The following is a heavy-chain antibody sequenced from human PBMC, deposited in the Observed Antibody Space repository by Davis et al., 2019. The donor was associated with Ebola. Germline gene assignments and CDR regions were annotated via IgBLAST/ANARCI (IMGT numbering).Heavy chain of an antibody. CDR2: IYYSGST. CDR3: ARAIAVAGTWVIAWFDP. Sequence: SETLSLTCTDSGGSISSYYWSWIRQPPGKVLEWIGYIYYSGSTNYNPSLKSRVTISVDTSKNQFSLKLSSVTAADTAVYYCARAIAVAGTWVIAWFDPWGQGTLVTVSS. CDR1: GGSISSYY. J-gene: IGHJ5*02. V-gene: IGHV4-59*01. D-gene: IGHD6-19*01.